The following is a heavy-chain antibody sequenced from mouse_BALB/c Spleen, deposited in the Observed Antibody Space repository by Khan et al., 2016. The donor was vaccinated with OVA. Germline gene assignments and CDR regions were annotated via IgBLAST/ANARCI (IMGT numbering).Heavy chain of an antibody. D-gene: IGHD2-14*01. CDR1: GYTFSSYW. J-gene: IGHJ3*01. V-gene: IGHV1-9*01. CDR3: ARGHYRYDAAWFAY. Sequence: QVQVKQSGAELMKPGASVKISCKATGYTFSSYWIEWVKQRPGHGLEWIGEILPGRGSTNYNEKFKGKATFTAETSSNTAYMQLSSLPSEDSAVYYFARGHYRYDAAWFAYWGQGTLVPVSA. CDR2: ILPGRGST.